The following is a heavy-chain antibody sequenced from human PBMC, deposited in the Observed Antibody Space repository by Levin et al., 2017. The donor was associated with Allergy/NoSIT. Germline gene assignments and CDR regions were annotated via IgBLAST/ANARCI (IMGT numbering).Heavy chain of an antibody. J-gene: IGHJ5*02. D-gene: IGHD4-11*01. Sequence: LSLTCAASGFTFSDHWMTWVRQSPGKGLEWVANINQDGTQKHHADSVKGRFTISRDNAENSLFLQMNYLGTDDTAVYFCARDTTVGGEAWGQGTLVTVSS. CDR2: INQDGTQK. CDR3: ARDTTVGGEA. V-gene: IGHV3-7*03. CDR1: GFTFSDHW.